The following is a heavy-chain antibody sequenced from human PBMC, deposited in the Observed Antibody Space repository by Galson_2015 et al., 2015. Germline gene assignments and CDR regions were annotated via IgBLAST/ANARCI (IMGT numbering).Heavy chain of an antibody. V-gene: IGHV1-46*01. Sequence: SVKVPCKAFGYTFTNYYIHWVRQAPGQGLEWMGVINPSNGDTTYAQRFQGRVTMTGDKSTSTVYLSLTSLSPADTAIYYCARDATLVRGLILTADWFDPWGQGTLVTVSS. CDR1: GYTFTNYY. D-gene: IGHD3-10*01. CDR2: INPSNGDT. J-gene: IGHJ5*02. CDR3: ARDATLVRGLILTADWFDP.